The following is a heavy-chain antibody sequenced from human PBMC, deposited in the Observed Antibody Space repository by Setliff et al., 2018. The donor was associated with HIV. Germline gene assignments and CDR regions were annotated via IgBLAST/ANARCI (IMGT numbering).Heavy chain of an antibody. CDR1: GFTVSSDY. CDR2: IYGGAST. Sequence: PGGSLRLSCAASGFTVSSDYMSWVRQAPGKGLEWLSTIYGGASTYYADSVKGRFPISRDNSKNTIFLQMNGLRGDDTAIYYCVRDTEVSSSWSFDYWGQGTLVTVSS. V-gene: IGHV3-53*01. CDR3: VRDTEVSSSWSFDY. J-gene: IGHJ4*02. D-gene: IGHD6-13*01.